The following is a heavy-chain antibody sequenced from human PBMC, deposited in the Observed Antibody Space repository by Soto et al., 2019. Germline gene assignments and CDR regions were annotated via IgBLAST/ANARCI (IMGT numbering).Heavy chain of an antibody. CDR1: GFTFSTFD. J-gene: IGHJ4*02. V-gene: IGHV3-23*01. CDR2: IRGVAGST. CDR3: VKGAGLDY. Sequence: EVQLLESGGGLVQPGGSLRLSCAASGFTFSTFDMTWVRQAPGKGLEWVSLIRGVAGSTHYPDSVKGRFTISKDNSNSMLYLEMNSRRADDTAVYFCVKGAGLDYWGQGNMVTVSS.